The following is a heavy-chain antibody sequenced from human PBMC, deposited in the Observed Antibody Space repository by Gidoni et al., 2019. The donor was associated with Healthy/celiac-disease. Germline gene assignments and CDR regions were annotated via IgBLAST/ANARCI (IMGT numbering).Heavy chain of an antibody. V-gene: IGHV4-31*03. CDR2: IYYSGRT. J-gene: IGHJ3*02. CDR1: GGSISRGGYY. CDR3: AREENTFGGVIVNAFDI. Sequence: QVQLQESGPGLVKPSQTLSLTCTVSGGSISRGGYYWGWIRQPPGKGMEWIGYIYYSGRTYYNPSLKSRVTISVDTSKNQFSLKLSSVTAADTAVYYCAREENTFGGVIVNAFDIWGQGTMVTVSS. D-gene: IGHD3-16*02.